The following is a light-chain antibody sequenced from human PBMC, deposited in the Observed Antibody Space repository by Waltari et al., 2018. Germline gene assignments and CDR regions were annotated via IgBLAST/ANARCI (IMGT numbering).Light chain of an antibody. CDR2: DTT. CDR1: PRPVPSTHH. V-gene: IGLV7-46*01. J-gene: IGLJ3*02. Sequence: QAVVTQEPSLTVSPGGTVPLTCSPNPRPVPSTHHPYWLQQRSGLAPRTLIYDTTNKHSWTPPRFSGSLLGGKAALTLSGAQAEDESDYYCLLSYGGAVVFGGGTRLTVL. CDR3: LLSYGGAVV.